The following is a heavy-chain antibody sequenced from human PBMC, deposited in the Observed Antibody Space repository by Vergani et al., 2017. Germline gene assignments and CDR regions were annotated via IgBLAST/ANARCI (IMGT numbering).Heavy chain of an antibody. D-gene: IGHD3-9*01. CDR1: GFTFSSYS. CDR3: ARDWARLDYDILTGPEPRIDAFDI. J-gene: IGHJ3*02. CDR2: ISSSSSTI. Sequence: EVQLVESGGGLVQPGGSLRLSCAASGFTFSSYSMNWVRQAPGKGLEWVSYISSSSSTIYYADSVKGRFTISRYNAKNSLYLQMKSLRAEDTAVYYCARDWARLDYDILTGPEPRIDAFDIWGQGTMVTVSS. V-gene: IGHV3-48*04.